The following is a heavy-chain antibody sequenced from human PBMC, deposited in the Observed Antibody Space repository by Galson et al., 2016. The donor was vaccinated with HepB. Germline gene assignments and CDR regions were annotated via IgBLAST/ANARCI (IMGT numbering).Heavy chain of an antibody. CDR2: ISSHHGKT. Sequence: SVKVSCKASGYSFSTYAITWVRQAPGQGLEWVGWISSHHGKTKYGQRFQGRVTVTTDSSTGTAYMELRSLRSDDTAVYYCARVFHDYGDYPDVFGIWGQGTMVTVSS. CDR1: GYSFSTYA. D-gene: IGHD4-17*01. CDR3: ARVFHDYGDYPDVFGI. V-gene: IGHV1-18*04. J-gene: IGHJ3*02.